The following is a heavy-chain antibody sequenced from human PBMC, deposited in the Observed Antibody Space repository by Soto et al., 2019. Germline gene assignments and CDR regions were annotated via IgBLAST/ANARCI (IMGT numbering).Heavy chain of an antibody. V-gene: IGHV1-2*04. CDR3: ARCLRGYTYGPRGGFDY. J-gene: IGHJ4*02. D-gene: IGHD5-18*01. Sequence: QVQLVQSGAEVKKPGASVKVSCKASGYTFTGYYMHWVRQAPGQGLERMGWINPNSGGTNYAQKFQGWVTMTRDTSISTAYMELSRLRSDDTAVYYCARCLRGYTYGPRGGFDYWGQGTLVTVSS. CDR2: INPNSGGT. CDR1: GYTFTGYY.